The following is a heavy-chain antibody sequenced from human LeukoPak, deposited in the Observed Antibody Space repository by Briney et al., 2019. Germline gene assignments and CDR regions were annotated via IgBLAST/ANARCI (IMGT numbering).Heavy chain of an antibody. CDR1: GFTFSSYA. V-gene: IGHV3-23*01. CDR3: AKDYCGGDCPDY. D-gene: IGHD2-21*02. CDR2: ISGSGGST. J-gene: IGHJ4*02. Sequence: PGGSLRLSCAASGFTFSSYAMSWVRQAPGKGLEWVSAISGSGGSTYYADSVKGRFTISRDNSKNTQYLQMNSLRAEDTAVYYCAKDYCGGDCPDYWGQGTLVTVSS.